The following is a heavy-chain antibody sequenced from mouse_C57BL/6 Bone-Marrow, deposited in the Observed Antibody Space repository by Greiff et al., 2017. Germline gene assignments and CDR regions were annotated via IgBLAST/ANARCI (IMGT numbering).Heavy chain of an antibody. D-gene: IGHD1-1*01. CDR2: IYPGDGDT. CDR1: GYAFSSSW. J-gene: IGHJ4*01. V-gene: IGHV1-82*01. Sequence: QVQLQQSGPELVKPGASVKISCKASGYAFSSSWMNWVKQRPGKGLEWIGRIYPGDGDTNYNGKFKGKATLTADKSSSTAYMQLSSLTSEDSAVYFCARISYGSSYYYAMDYWGQGTSVTVSS. CDR3: ARISYGSSYYYAMDY.